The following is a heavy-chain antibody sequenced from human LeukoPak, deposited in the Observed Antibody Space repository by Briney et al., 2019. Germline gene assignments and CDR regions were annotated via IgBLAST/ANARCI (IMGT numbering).Heavy chain of an antibody. J-gene: IGHJ4*02. Sequence: GGSLRLSCAASGFTFSNYWMHWVRQAPGKGLVWVSRINGDGRSTTYADSVKGRFTISRDNAENTLYLQMNSLRAEDTAVYYCAGRYDSSGYPLHWGQGTLVTVSS. D-gene: IGHD3-22*01. CDR3: AGRYDSSGYPLH. CDR1: GFTFSNYW. CDR2: INGDGRST. V-gene: IGHV3-74*01.